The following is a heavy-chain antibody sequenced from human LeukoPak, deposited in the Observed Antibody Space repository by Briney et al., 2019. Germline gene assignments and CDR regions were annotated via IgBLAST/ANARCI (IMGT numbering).Heavy chain of an antibody. J-gene: IGHJ3*02. Sequence: ASVKVSCKASGYTFTGYYMHWVRQAPGQGLEWMGWINPNSGGTNYAQKFQGRVTMTGDTSISTAYMELSRLRSDDTAVYYCARVKYYYDSPSAFDIWGQGTMVTVSS. CDR1: GYTFTGYY. V-gene: IGHV1-2*02. CDR3: ARVKYYYDSPSAFDI. D-gene: IGHD3-22*01. CDR2: INPNSGGT.